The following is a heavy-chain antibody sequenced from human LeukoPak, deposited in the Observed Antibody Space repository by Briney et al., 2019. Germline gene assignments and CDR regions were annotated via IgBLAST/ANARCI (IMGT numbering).Heavy chain of an antibody. J-gene: IGHJ4*02. CDR3: ARTQSQSGSYRYYFAY. V-gene: IGHV4-61*08. CDR2: VYYIDNT. CDR1: GASVGSAGYY. D-gene: IGHD1-26*01. Sequence: PSETLSLTCTVSGASVGSAGYYWSWIRQPPGGGLEWIGYVYYIDNTNYNPSLRSRVTMSVNPSKYQFSLNLHSVTAADTAMYYCARTQSQSGSYRYYFAYWGQGTLVTVSS.